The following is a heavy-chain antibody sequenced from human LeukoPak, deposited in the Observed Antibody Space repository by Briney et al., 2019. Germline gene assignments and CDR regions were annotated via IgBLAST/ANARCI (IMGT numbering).Heavy chain of an antibody. D-gene: IGHD2-2*01. CDR3: ARSGSSTSCPRDY. J-gene: IGHJ4*02. CDR2: INPSGGST. V-gene: IGHV1-46*01. Sequence: GAPVNVSCKASGYTFTSYYIHWVRQAPGQGLEWMGIINPSGGSTSYAQKFQGRVTMTRDTSTSTVYMQLGSLRSEDTALYYCARSGSSTSCPRDYWGQGTLVTVSS. CDR1: GYTFTSYY.